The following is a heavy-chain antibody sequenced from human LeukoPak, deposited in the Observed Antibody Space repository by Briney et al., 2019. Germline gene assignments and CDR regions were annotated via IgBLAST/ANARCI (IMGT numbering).Heavy chain of an antibody. J-gene: IGHJ4*02. D-gene: IGHD3-22*01. CDR3: ASETNYDSSGDY. CDR1: GFTFSSSW. CDR2: INLDGSEK. V-gene: IGHV3-7*01. Sequence: GGSLRLSCAVSGFTFSSSWMSRVRQAPGKGLEWVANINLDGSEKYYADSVKGRFTISRDNAKNSLYLQMNSLSAEDTAVYYCASETNYDSSGDYWGQGTLVTVSS.